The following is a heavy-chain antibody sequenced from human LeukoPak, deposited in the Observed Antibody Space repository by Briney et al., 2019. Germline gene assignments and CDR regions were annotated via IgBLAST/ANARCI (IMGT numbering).Heavy chain of an antibody. V-gene: IGHV3-11*04. Sequence: GGSLRLSCAASGFTFSDYYMSWIRQAPGKGLEWVSYISSSGSTIYYADSVKGRLTISRDNAKNSLYLQMNSLRAEDTAVYYCARAPGDVWFGELLNYYYYGMDVWGQGTTVTVSS. J-gene: IGHJ6*02. CDR3: ARAPGDVWFGELLNYYYYGMDV. CDR1: GFTFSDYY. CDR2: ISSSGSTI. D-gene: IGHD3-10*01.